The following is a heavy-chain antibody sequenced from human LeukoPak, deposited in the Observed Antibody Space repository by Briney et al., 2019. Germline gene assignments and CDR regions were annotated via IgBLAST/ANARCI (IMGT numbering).Heavy chain of an antibody. CDR2: IYTSGST. D-gene: IGHD6-13*01. V-gene: IGHV4-59*01. Sequence: PSETLSLTCTVSGGSISSYYWSWIRQPPGKGLEWIGYIYTSGSTNYNPSLKSRVTISVDTSKNQFSLKLSSVTAADTAVYYCARAAAGEFDYWGQGTLVTVSS. J-gene: IGHJ4*02. CDR1: GGSISSYY. CDR3: ARAAAGEFDY.